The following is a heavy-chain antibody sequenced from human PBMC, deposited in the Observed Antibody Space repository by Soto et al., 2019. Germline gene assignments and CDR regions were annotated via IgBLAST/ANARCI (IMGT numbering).Heavy chain of an antibody. CDR2: ISYDGSNK. D-gene: IGHD4-17*01. CDR3: SRQGIGARKYHYGNLDV. CDR1: GFSFNDHA. Sequence: QVHLVESGGGVVQPGRSLRLSCAASGFSFNDHAIHWVRQAPGRGLEWVARISYDGSNKYFADSVKGRFTISRENSKNTLSLHMNSLRSEDTAVYYCSRQGIGARKYHYGNLDVWGQGTPVTVSS. V-gene: IGHV3-30-3*01. J-gene: IGHJ6*02.